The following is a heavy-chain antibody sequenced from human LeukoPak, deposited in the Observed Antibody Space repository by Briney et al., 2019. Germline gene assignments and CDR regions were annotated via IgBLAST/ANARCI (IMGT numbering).Heavy chain of an antibody. Sequence: PSQTLSLTCTVSGGSISSGANYWSWIRQHPGKGLEYIGYIYHIGSTYYNPSLKSRVTISVDTSKNQFSLKLSSVTAADTAVYYCARDCGDGYDYYYGMDVWGQGTTVTVSS. J-gene: IGHJ6*02. CDR3: ARDCGDGYDYYYGMDV. CDR2: IYHIGST. D-gene: IGHD5-24*01. CDR1: GGSISSGANY. V-gene: IGHV4-31*03.